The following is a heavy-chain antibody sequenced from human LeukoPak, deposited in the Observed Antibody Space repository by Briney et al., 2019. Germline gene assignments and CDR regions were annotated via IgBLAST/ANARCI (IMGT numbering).Heavy chain of an antibody. J-gene: IGHJ6*03. CDR1: GGTFSSYA. CDR3: ASGWDRNYYYMDV. Sequence: ASVKVSYKASGGTFSSYAISWVRQAPGQGLEWMGGIIPIFGTANYAQKFQGRVTITTDESTSTAYMELSSLRSEDTAVYYCASGWDRNYYYMDVWGKGTTVTVSS. D-gene: IGHD6-19*01. V-gene: IGHV1-69*05. CDR2: IIPIFGTA.